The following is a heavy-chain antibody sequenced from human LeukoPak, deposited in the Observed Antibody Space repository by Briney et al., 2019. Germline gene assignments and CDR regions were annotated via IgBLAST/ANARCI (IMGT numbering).Heavy chain of an antibody. Sequence: SETLPLTCTVSGGSISNSDYYWSWIRQSPGKGLEWVGYIYFNGYTYYSPSLRSRLAISIDTSKNHSSLNLTSVTAADTAVYYCARVANGDYFDFWGQGTLVTVSS. V-gene: IGHV4-30-4*01. CDR1: GGSISNSDYY. D-gene: IGHD4-17*01. J-gene: IGHJ4*02. CDR2: IYFNGYT. CDR3: ARVANGDYFDF.